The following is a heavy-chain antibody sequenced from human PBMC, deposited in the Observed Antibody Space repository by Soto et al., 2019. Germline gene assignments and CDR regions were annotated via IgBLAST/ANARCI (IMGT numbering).Heavy chain of an antibody. CDR3: AKDRRAGGNSAFYFDF. D-gene: IGHD3-16*01. Sequence: GGSLRLSFAASGFKFSNYAMSWVHQAPGKGLEWVSLISATGGGTYYADSVKGRFTISRDNSHNTLYLQVHSLTAEDTAVYYCAKDRRAGGNSAFYFDFWGQGAQVTVSS. CDR1: GFKFSNYA. V-gene: IGHV3-23*01. J-gene: IGHJ4*02. CDR2: ISATGGGT.